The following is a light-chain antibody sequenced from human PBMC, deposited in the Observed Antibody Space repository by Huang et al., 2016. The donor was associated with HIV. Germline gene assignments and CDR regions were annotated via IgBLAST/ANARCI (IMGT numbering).Light chain of an antibody. CDR1: QSVGNY. J-gene: IGKJ4*01. CDR2: DAS. V-gene: IGKV3-11*01. Sequence: EIVLTQSPATLSLSPGERAALSCRTSQSVGNYLAWYQHKPGQAPRLVIYDASIRATGIPARFSGTGYGTDFTLTISSLEPEDFAVYYCQQRSNGVTFGGGTKVEIK. CDR3: QQRSNGVT.